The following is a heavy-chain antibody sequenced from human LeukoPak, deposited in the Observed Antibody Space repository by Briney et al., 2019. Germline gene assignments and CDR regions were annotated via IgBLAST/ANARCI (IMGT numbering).Heavy chain of an antibody. D-gene: IGHD3-3*01. CDR2: ISSSGTI. V-gene: IGHV4-61*02. J-gene: IGHJ6*03. Sequence: SQTLSLTCTVSGGSISSANFYWSWVRQPAGKGLEWLGRISSSGTINYNPSLRSRVTVSVDTSKNQLSLKVSSVTAADTAIYYCARKSMTILSDSIDVWGKGTSVIVSS. CDR1: GGSISSANFY. CDR3: ARKSMTILSDSIDV.